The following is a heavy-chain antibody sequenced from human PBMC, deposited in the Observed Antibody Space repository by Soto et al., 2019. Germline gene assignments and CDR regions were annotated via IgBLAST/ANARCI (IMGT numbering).Heavy chain of an antibody. CDR2: IIPIFGTA. J-gene: IGHJ4*02. D-gene: IGHD6-19*01. Sequence: QVQLVQSGAEVKKPGSSVKVSCKASGGTFSSYAISWVRQARGQGLEWMGGIIPIFGTANYAQKFQGRVTITADESTSTAYMELSSLRSEDTAVYYCARCRGAGGWYYFDYWGQGTLVTVSS. CDR1: GGTFSSYA. CDR3: ARCRGAGGWYYFDY. V-gene: IGHV1-69*01.